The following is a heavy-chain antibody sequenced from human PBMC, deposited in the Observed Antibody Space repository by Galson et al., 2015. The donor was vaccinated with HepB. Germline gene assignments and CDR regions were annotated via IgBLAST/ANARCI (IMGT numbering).Heavy chain of an antibody. J-gene: IGHJ4*02. Sequence: SLRLSCAASGFMFSDYAMSWVHQAPGKGLEWVSGIPESGGRTFYADSVKGRFTISRDNSKNTLYLQMNSLRAEDTAVYYCARALLTTRYTNYYCDYWGQGTLVTVSS. CDR2: IPESGGRT. CDR1: GFMFSDYA. CDR3: ARALLTTRYTNYYCDY. D-gene: IGHD4-11*01. V-gene: IGHV3-23*01.